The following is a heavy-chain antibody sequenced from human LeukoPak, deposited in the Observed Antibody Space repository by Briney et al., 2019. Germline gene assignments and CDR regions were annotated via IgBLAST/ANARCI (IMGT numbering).Heavy chain of an antibody. Sequence: SETLSLTCADYGGSFSGYYWSWIRQPPGKGLEWIGEINHSGSTNYNPSLKSRVTISVDTSKNQFSLKLSSVTAADTAVYYCATRISVVRGEYYFDYWGQGTLVTVSS. CDR2: INHSGST. CDR3: ATRISVVRGEYYFDY. V-gene: IGHV4-34*01. D-gene: IGHD3-10*01. CDR1: GGSFSGYY. J-gene: IGHJ4*02.